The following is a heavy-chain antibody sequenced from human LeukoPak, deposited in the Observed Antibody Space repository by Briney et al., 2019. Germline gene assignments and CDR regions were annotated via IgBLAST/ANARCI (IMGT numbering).Heavy chain of an antibody. CDR1: GFTFSNAW. Sequence: PGGSLRLSCAASGFTFSNAWMSWVRQAPGKGLEWVSYISGSSSTIYYAGSVKGRFTISRDNAKNSLYLQMNSLRDEDTAVYYCARDHSSDWYSLVVTSEYFQHWGQGTLVTVSS. CDR2: ISGSSSTI. CDR3: ARDHSSDWYSLVVTSEYFQH. D-gene: IGHD6-19*01. J-gene: IGHJ1*01. V-gene: IGHV3-48*02.